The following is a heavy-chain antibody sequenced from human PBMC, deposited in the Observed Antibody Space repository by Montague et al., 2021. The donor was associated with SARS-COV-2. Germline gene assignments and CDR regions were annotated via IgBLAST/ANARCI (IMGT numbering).Heavy chain of an antibody. CDR3: AHSGVGYFYYGMDV. D-gene: IGHD3-3*01. CDR1: GFSLSTSGVG. V-gene: IGHV2-5*02. CDR2: IYWDDDK. Sequence: PALVKPTQTLTLTCTFSGFSLSTSGVGVGWIRQPPGKALEWLALIYWDDDKRYSPSLKSRLTITKDTSKNQVALTMTNMDPVDTATYYCAHSGVGYFYYGMDVWGQGTTVTVSS. J-gene: IGHJ6*02.